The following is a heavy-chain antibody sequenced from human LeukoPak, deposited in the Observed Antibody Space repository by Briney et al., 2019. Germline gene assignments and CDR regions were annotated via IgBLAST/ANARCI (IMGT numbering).Heavy chain of an antibody. CDR3: ARADYGDYVEGFDY. CDR2: INPNSGGT. J-gene: IGHJ4*02. CDR1: RYTFTGYY. Sequence: GASVKVSCKASRYTFTGYYMHWVRPAPGQGLEWMGRINPNSGGTNSAQKFQGRVTMTSDTSISTAYMELSRLRSDDTAVYYCARADYGDYVEGFDYWGQGTLVTVSP. D-gene: IGHD4-17*01. V-gene: IGHV1-2*06.